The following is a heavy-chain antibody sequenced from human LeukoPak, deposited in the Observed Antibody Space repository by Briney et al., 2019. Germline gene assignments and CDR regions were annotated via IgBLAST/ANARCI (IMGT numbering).Heavy chain of an antibody. D-gene: IGHD1-20*01. J-gene: IGHJ4*02. V-gene: IGHV3-53*04. CDR2: IYSGGST. Sequence: GGSLRLSCAASGFTVSSNYMSWVRQAPGKGLEWVSVIYSGGSTYYADSVKGRFTISRHNSKNTLYLQMNSLRAEDTAVYYCARVRKYNWNDGRPYYFDYWGQGTLVTVSS. CDR3: ARVRKYNWNDGRPYYFDY. CDR1: GFTVSSNY.